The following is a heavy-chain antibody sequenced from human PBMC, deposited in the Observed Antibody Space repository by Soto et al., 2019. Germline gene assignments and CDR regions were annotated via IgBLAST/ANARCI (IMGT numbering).Heavy chain of an antibody. V-gene: IGHV1-18*01. CDR3: ARDYREGIAVAGTVWFDP. Sequence: ASVKVSCKASGFTFSSYGISWVRQAPGQGLELMVWISAYNGNTNYAQKLQGRVTMTTDTSTSTAYMELRSLRSDDTAVYYCARDYREGIAVAGTVWFDPWGQGTLVTVSS. CDR1: GFTFSSYG. CDR2: ISAYNGNT. D-gene: IGHD6-19*01. J-gene: IGHJ5*02.